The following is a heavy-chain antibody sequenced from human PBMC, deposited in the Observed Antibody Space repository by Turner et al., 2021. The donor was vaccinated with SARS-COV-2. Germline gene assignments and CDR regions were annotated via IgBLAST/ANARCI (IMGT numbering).Heavy chain of an antibody. J-gene: IGHJ5*02. D-gene: IGHD2-8*01. CDR3: ATAPPYCTNGVCPNWFDP. V-gene: IGHV1-24*01. Sequence: QVQLVQSGAEVTKPGASVKVSCKGSGYTLIDLSMHWVRQAPGKGLEWMGDFDPEDGETIYAQKFQGRVTMTEDKSTDTAYMELSSLRSEDTAVYYCATAPPYCTNGVCPNWFDPWGQGTLVTVSS. CDR1: GYTLIDLS. CDR2: FDPEDGET.